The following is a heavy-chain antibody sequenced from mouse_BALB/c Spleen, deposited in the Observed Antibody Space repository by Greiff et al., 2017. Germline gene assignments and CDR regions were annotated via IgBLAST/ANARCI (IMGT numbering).Heavy chain of an antibody. CDR1: GFTFSSFG. Sequence: EVKLMESGGGLVQPGGSRKLSCAASGFTFSSFGMHWVRQAPEKGLEWVAYISSGSSTIYYADTVKGRFTISRDNPKNTLFLQMTSLRSEDTAMYYCASGYGNYSWFAYWGQGTLVTVSA. CDR3: ASGYGNYSWFAY. D-gene: IGHD2-1*01. V-gene: IGHV5-17*02. J-gene: IGHJ3*01. CDR2: ISSGSSTI.